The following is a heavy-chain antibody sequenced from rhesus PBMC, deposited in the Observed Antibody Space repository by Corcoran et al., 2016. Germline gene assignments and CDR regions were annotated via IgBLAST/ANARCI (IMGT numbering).Heavy chain of an antibody. J-gene: IGHJ6*01. CDR3: AKQKAYGLDS. V-gene: IGHV5-2*01. CDR1: GYSFTSYW. CDR2: IYPGDSDT. Sequence: EVQLVQSGAEVKRPGESLRIACKTSGYSFTSYWPRWVRQMPGKGRGGMGMIYPGDSDTRSCPSFQGQVTIAADKSISTAYLQWSSLKASDTATYYCAKQKAYGLDSWGQGVVVTVSS.